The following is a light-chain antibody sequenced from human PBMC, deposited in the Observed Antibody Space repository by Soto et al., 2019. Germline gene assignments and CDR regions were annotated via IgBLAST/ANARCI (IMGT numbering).Light chain of an antibody. J-gene: IGKJ1*01. V-gene: IGKV1-39*01. CDR1: QSISSY. Sequence: DIQMTQSPSSLSASVGDRVTITCRASQSISSYLNWYQQKPGKAPKLLIYAASSLQSGVPSRLSGSGSGTNFTLTISSLQPEDFATYYCQQSYSTFTWTFGQGTKV. CDR2: AAS. CDR3: QQSYSTFTWT.